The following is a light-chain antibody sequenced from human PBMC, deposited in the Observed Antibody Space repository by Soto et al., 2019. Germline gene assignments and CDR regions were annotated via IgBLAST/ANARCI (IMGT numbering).Light chain of an antibody. Sequence: EIVLAQSPATLSLSPGERVTLTCRASQSVRSYLAWYQQKPGQAPRLLIYDASNRATGIPARFSGSGSGTDFTLTISRLEPEDFAVYYCQQRANWPATFGQGTRLEIK. CDR3: QQRANWPAT. CDR1: QSVRSY. CDR2: DAS. V-gene: IGKV3-11*01. J-gene: IGKJ5*01.